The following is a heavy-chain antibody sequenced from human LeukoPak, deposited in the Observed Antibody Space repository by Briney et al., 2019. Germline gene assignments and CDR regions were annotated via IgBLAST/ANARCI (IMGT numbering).Heavy chain of an antibody. CDR3: AREEIAARLSPSDY. D-gene: IGHD6-6*01. CDR2: IYYSGST. Sequence: SETLSLTCTVSGGSVSSGSYYWSWIRQPPGKGLEWIGYIYYSGSTNYNPSLKSRVTISVDTSKNQFSLKLSSVTAADTAVYYCAREEIAARLSPSDYWGQGTLVTVSS. V-gene: IGHV4-61*01. CDR1: GGSVSSGSYY. J-gene: IGHJ4*02.